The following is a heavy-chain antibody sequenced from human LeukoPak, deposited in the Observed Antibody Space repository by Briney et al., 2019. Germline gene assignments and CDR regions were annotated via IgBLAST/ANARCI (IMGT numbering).Heavy chain of an antibody. J-gene: IGHJ4*02. CDR1: GFTFSSYA. CDR2: IKSISYGGTI. V-gene: IGHV3-15*01. D-gene: IGHD1-7*01. Sequence: GGSLRLSCAASGFTFSSYAMNWVRQAPGKGLEWLGRIKSISYGGTIDYAAPVKGRFTISRDDSKNTLYLQMDSLETEDTAIYYCTRTWPGNTCFNFWGQGTLVTVSS. CDR3: TRTWPGNTCFNF.